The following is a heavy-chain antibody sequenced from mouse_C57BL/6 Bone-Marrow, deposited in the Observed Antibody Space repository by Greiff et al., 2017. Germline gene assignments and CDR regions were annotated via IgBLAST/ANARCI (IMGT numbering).Heavy chain of an antibody. Sequence: VQRVESGAELARPGASVKLSCKASGYTFTSYGISWVKQRTGQGLEWIGEIYPRSGNTYYNEKFKGKATLTADNSSSTAYMELRSLTSEDSAVYFCARSDYYGSRGWFAYWGQGTLVTVSA. CDR2: IYPRSGNT. CDR1: GYTFTSYG. V-gene: IGHV1-81*01. D-gene: IGHD1-1*01. CDR3: ARSDYYGSRGWFAY. J-gene: IGHJ3*01.